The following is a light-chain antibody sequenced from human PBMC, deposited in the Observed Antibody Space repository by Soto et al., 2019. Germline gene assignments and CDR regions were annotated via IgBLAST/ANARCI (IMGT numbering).Light chain of an antibody. Sequence: QSALTQPASVSGSPGQSITISCTGTSSDIGGYTYVSWYQQHPGKAPKLMIYDVTNRRSGVRNRVSGSKSGNTASLTISGLQDEDEADYTCSSYTSSGTYVLGTGTKLTVL. CDR1: SSDIGGYTY. J-gene: IGLJ1*01. V-gene: IGLV2-14*01. CDR2: DVT. CDR3: SSYTSSGTYV.